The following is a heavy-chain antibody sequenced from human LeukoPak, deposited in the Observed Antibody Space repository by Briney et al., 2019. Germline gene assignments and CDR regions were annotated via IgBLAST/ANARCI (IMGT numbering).Heavy chain of an antibody. D-gene: IGHD1-26*01. CDR3: AKGTSGSYEALPWGQNWYFDL. Sequence: GGSLRLSCAASGFTFSSYSMNWVRQAPGKGLEWVSSISSSSSYIYYADSVKGRFTISRDNAKNSLYLQMNSLRAEDTAVYYCAKGTSGSYEALPWGQNWYFDLWGRGTLVTVSS. CDR1: GFTFSSYS. V-gene: IGHV3-21*01. CDR2: ISSSSSYI. J-gene: IGHJ2*01.